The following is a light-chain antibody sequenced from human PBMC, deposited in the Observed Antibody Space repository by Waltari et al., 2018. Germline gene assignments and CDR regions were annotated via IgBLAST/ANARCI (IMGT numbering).Light chain of an antibody. V-gene: IGKV3-15*01. CDR3: QQYYHWVA. J-gene: IGKJ4*01. CDR1: ERVSSN. Sequence: EIVMTQSPATLSVSPGERATLSCRASERVSSNIAWYQKKPGQAPRLLIYGASTRATGVPAKFRGSGSGTDFTLTISSLQSEDFAVYYCQQYYHWVAFGGGTWVQIK. CDR2: GAS.